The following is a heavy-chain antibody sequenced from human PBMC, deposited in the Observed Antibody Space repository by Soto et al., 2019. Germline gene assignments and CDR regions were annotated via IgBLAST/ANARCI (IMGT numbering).Heavy chain of an antibody. CDR3: ARGQRLYDLLTGYSPGWFDP. J-gene: IGHJ5*02. D-gene: IGHD3-9*01. CDR2: ISYSGST. Sequence: SETLSLTCTVSGGSISRGAYYWSWIRQHPGKGLEWIGYISYSGSTDYNPSLKSRVTISLDTSQSQFSLNLSSVTAADTAVYFCARGQRLYDLLTGYSPGWFDPWGQGTLVTVSS. V-gene: IGHV4-31*03. CDR1: GGSISRGAYY.